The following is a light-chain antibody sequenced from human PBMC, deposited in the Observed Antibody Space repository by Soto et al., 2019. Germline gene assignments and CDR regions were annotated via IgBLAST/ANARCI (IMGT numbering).Light chain of an antibody. J-gene: IGLJ3*02. CDR2: EVS. CDR3: SSYAGSKTL. V-gene: IGLV2-8*01. CDR1: SSDVGGYNY. Sequence: QSALTQPPSASGSPGQSVTLSCTGTSSDVGGYNYVSWYQQPPGKAPKLMIYEVSKRPSGVPDRFAGSMSGNTASLTVSGLQAEDEANYYCSSYAGSKTLFGGGTKLTVL.